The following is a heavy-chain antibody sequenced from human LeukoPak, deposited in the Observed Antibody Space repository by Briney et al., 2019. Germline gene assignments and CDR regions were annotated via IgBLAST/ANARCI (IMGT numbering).Heavy chain of an antibody. Sequence: GGSLRLSCAASGFIFTNYFMSWVRQAPGKGLEWVASIKHDGSEKYYVDSVRGRFTISRDNTMNSLYLQMSSLRAEDTAVYYCAADRGWRTSGYYLYYFEYWGQGTLVTYSS. D-gene: IGHD3-3*01. CDR1: GFIFTNYF. V-gene: IGHV3-7*01. CDR2: IKHDGSEK. CDR3: AADRGWRTSGYYLYYFEY. J-gene: IGHJ4*02.